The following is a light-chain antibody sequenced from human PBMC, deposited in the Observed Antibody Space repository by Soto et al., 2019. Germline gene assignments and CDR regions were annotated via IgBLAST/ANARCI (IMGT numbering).Light chain of an antibody. V-gene: IGKV3-11*01. Sequence: MVLTQSPATLSLSPGKRATLSCSAIQNISNYLIWYQQKPGKAPRLLXYDVSNRATGIPARFSGSGSGTDFTLTISSLEPEDFELYYCQQRSNWPRTFGQGTKVDIK. CDR1: QNISNY. J-gene: IGKJ1*01. CDR3: QQRSNWPRT. CDR2: DVS.